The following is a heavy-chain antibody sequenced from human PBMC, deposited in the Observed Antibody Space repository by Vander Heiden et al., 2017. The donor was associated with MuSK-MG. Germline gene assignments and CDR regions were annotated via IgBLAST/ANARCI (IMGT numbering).Heavy chain of an antibody. J-gene: IGHJ4*01. Sequence: QVQLQESGPGLVKPSQTLSLTCTVSGASIGSSGSYWTWIRQHPGKGLEWIGYIYYRGNPYYNPSLRGRISLSIDTRKNQFSLRLSAVTAADTAVYYCAREGGGYSYGPDYWGQGTLVTVSS. V-gene: IGHV4-31*03. CDR1: GASIGSSGSY. D-gene: IGHD5-18*01. CDR3: AREGGGYSYGPDY. CDR2: IYYRGNP.